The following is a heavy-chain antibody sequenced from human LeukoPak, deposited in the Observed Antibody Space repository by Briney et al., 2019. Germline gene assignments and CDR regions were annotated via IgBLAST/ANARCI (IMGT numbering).Heavy chain of an antibody. D-gene: IGHD3-22*01. CDR2: ISYDGSNK. CDR3: AKRGVVIRVILVGFHKEAYYFDS. Sequence: GGSLRLSCAASGFTFSSYAMRWVRQAPGKGLEWVAVISYDGSNKYYADSVKGRFTISRDNPKNTLYLQMNSLRAEDTAVYFCAKRGVVIRVILVGFHKEAYYFDSWGQGALVTVSS. V-gene: IGHV3-30*07. J-gene: IGHJ4*02. CDR1: GFTFSSYA.